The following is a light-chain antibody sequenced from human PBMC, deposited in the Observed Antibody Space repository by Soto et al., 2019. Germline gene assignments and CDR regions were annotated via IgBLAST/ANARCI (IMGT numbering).Light chain of an antibody. CDR1: QSLLHSNGYNY. V-gene: IGKV2-28*01. CDR2: LGS. Sequence: DGVMTQFPLSLSVTPGEPASISCRSSQSLLHSNGYNYLDWYVQKPGQSPQLLIYLGSNRASGVPDRFSGSGSGTDFTLKISRGEAEDVGVYYCMQALQIRVEFGQGTKVEIK. J-gene: IGKJ1*01. CDR3: MQALQIRVE.